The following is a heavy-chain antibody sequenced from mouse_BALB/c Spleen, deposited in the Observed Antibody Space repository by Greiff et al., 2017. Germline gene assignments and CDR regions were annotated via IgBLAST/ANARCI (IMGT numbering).Heavy chain of an antibody. CDR3: ASYDYLDY. J-gene: IGHJ2*01. V-gene: IGHV5-17*02. D-gene: IGHD2-3*01. CDR1: GFTFSSFG. CDR2: ISSGSSTI. Sequence: EVNVVESGGGLVQPGGSRKLSCAASGFTFSSFGMHWVRQAPEKGLEWVAYISSGSSTIYYADTVKGRFTISRDNPKNTLFLQMTSLRSEDTAMYYCASYDYLDYWGQGTTLTVSS.